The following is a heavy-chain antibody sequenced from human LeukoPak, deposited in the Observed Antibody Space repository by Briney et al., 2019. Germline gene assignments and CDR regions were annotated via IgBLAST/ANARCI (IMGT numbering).Heavy chain of an antibody. D-gene: IGHD3-10*01. CDR3: ARSFGDPAAPFDY. CDR1: GFTVSSNY. J-gene: IGHJ4*02. V-gene: IGHV3-53*01. CDR2: IYSGGST. Sequence: GGSLRLSCAASGFTVSSNYMSWVRQAPGKGLEWVSVIYSGGSTYYADSVKGRFTISRDNSKNTLYLQMNSLRAEDTAVYYCARSFGDPAAPFDYWGQGTLVTVSS.